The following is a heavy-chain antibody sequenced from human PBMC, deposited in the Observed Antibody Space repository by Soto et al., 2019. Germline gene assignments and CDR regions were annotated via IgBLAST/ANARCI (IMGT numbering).Heavy chain of an antibody. D-gene: IGHD1-1*01. CDR3: ARAQLERRDYYYYYMDV. V-gene: IGHV1-8*01. Sequence: ASVKVSCKASGYTFTGYDINWVRQATGQGLEWMGWMNPNSGNTGYAQKFQGRVTMTRNTSISTAYMELSSLRSEDTAVYYCARAQLERRDYYYYYMDVWGKGTTVTVSS. CDR2: MNPNSGNT. J-gene: IGHJ6*03. CDR1: GYTFTGYD.